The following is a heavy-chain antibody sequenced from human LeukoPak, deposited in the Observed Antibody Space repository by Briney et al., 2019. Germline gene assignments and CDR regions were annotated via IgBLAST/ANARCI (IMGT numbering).Heavy chain of an antibody. J-gene: IGHJ4*02. D-gene: IGHD6-19*01. CDR2: IYYSGST. CDR1: GGSISSYY. Sequence: SETLSLTCTVSGGSISSYYWSWIRQPPGKGLEWIGYIYYSGSTNYNPSLKSRVTISVDTSKNQFSLKLSSVTAADTAVYYCARYYSSGWRVIDYWGQGTLVTVSS. V-gene: IGHV4-59*12. CDR3: ARYYSSGWRVIDY.